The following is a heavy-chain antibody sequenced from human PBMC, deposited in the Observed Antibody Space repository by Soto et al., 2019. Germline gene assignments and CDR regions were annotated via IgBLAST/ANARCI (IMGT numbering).Heavy chain of an antibody. J-gene: IGHJ1*01. CDR1: GFSLSTSGVG. CDR2: IYWDDDK. V-gene: IGHV2-5*02. D-gene: IGHD3-3*01. CDR3: APIFGPEWSEYFQH. Sequence: QITLKESGPTLVKPTQTLTLTCTFSGFSLSTSGVGVGWIRQPPGKALEWLALIYWDDDKRYSPSLKSRLTITKDTSKNQVVLTMTNMDPVDTATYYCAPIFGPEWSEYFQHWGQGTLVTVSS.